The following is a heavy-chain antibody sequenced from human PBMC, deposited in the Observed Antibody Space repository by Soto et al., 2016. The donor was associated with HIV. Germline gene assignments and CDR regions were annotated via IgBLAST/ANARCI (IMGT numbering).Heavy chain of an antibody. J-gene: IGHJ1*01. CDR2: INHSGST. CDR3: ARSSGWYRRYFQH. V-gene: IGHV4-34*01. CDR1: GGSFSGYY. Sequence: QVQLQQWGAGLLKPSETLSLTCAVYGGSFSGYYWSWIRQPPGKGLEWIGEINHSGSTNYNPSLKSRVTISVDTSKNQFSLKLSSVTAADTAVYYCARSSGWYRRYFQHWGQGTLGHRLL. D-gene: IGHD6-19*01.